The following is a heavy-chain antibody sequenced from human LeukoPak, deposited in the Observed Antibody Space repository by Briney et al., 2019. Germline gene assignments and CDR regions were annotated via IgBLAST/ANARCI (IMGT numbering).Heavy chain of an antibody. CDR3: ARGSRNYLAYFDY. CDR1: SVSFSGYY. V-gene: IGHV3-11*04. D-gene: IGHD1-7*01. J-gene: IGHJ4*02. CDR2: ISSSGNSI. Sequence: LSLTCAVYSVSFSGYYWSWIRQTPGKGLEWVSYISSSGNSIYYADSVKGRFTISRDNAKNSLYLQMNSLRVEDTAVYQCARGSRNYLAYFDYWGQGTLVTVSS.